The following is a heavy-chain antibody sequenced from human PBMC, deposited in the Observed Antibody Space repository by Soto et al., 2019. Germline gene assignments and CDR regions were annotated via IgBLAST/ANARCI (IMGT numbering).Heavy chain of an antibody. V-gene: IGHV3-30*18. CDR1: GFTFSSYG. Sequence: LRLSYAASGFTFSSYGMHWVRQAPGKGLEWVAVISYDGSNKYYADSVKGRFTISRDNSKNTLYLQMNSLRAEDTAVYYCAKDVGVMATILDYWGQGTLVTVSS. D-gene: IGHD5-12*01. CDR2: ISYDGSNK. J-gene: IGHJ4*02. CDR3: AKDVGVMATILDY.